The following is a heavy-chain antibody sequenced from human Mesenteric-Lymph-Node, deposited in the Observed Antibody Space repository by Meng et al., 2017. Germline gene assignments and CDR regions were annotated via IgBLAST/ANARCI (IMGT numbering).Heavy chain of an antibody. Sequence: QVHLLQSRPVVNKPWSSVRVSCKASGYTFGRYGICWVRQPPGQGLEWMGWFVNYVDTYPAPKFQGRVTMTTDTRTSTAFMELRSLRSDDTAVYYCARGTPGRSYSDYWGQGTLVTVSS. J-gene: IGHJ4*02. CDR1: GYTFGRYG. V-gene: IGHV1-18*01. D-gene: IGHD3-10*01. CDR3: ARGTPGRSYSDY. CDR2: FVNYVDT.